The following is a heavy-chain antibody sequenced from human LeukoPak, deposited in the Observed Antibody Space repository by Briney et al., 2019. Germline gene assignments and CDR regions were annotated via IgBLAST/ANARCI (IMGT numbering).Heavy chain of an antibody. V-gene: IGHV1-69*13. D-gene: IGHD1-7*01. Sequence: SVKVSCKASGYTFTGYYMHWVRQAPGQGLEWMGGIIPIFGTANYVQKFQGRVTITADESTSTAYMELSSLRSEDTAVYYCARDGDRITGTTSWGQGTLVTVSS. CDR2: IIPIFGTA. J-gene: IGHJ5*02. CDR3: ARDGDRITGTTS. CDR1: GYTFTGYY.